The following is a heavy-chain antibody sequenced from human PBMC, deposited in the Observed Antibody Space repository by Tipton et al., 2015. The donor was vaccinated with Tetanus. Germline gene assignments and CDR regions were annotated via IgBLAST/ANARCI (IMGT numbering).Heavy chain of an antibody. J-gene: IGHJ4*02. D-gene: IGHD1-14*01. CDR2: ITPIFGTT. CDR3: ARAPNRMSRASDY. Sequence: QVQLVQSGAEVKKPGSSVKVSCKASGGTFTNYALSWERQAPGQGLEWVGGITPIFGTTNSAPKFQGRVTITADESTNTAYMELSSLRSEDTAVYYCARAPNRMSRASDYWGQGTQISVSS. CDR1: GGTFTNYA. V-gene: IGHV1-69*01.